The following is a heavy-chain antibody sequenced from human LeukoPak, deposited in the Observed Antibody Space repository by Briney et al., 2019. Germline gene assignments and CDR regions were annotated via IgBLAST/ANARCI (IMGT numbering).Heavy chain of an antibody. Sequence: EPLPLTCAVSTDSFISHYWTWIRPPPGKGLEWIGYISYIGSTNYNPSLKSRVTISIDTSKNQFSLKLSSVTAADTAVYYCARDLVTVTKGFDIWGQGTMVSVSS. CDR2: ISYIGST. D-gene: IGHD4-17*01. J-gene: IGHJ3*02. CDR1: TDSFISHY. CDR3: ARDLVTVTKGFDI. V-gene: IGHV4-59*11.